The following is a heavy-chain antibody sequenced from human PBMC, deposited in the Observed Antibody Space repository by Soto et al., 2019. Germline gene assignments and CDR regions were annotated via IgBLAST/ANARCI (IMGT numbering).Heavy chain of an antibody. V-gene: IGHV1-18*04. CDR3: ATEIYTIMAAAAY. J-gene: IGHJ4*02. D-gene: IGHD3-16*01. CDR1: LYTFSNYA. Sequence: ASVXVSFKTSLYTFSNYASNCLRQAPGQGLDCMGWVSPYNGNANYTEKFQGRVSMTKDTSTTTAYMELKSLTSDDKAIYYCATEIYTIMAAAAYWGQGTLVTVSS. CDR2: VSPYNGNA.